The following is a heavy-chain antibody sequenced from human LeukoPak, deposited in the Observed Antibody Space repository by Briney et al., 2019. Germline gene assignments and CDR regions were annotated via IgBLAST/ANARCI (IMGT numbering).Heavy chain of an antibody. CDR2: IYYSGTT. Sequence: PSETLSLTCAASGGTISSSSYYWGWIGQPQGKGREWIVTIYYSGTTNYNPSLNSRVTISLNTSNNQFSLNLSSVPAADTAVYYCSTLTYYYDSSGHHFDYWGQGTLVTVSS. D-gene: IGHD3-22*01. CDR3: STLTYYYDSSGHHFDY. J-gene: IGHJ4*02. V-gene: IGHV4-39*01. CDR1: GGTISSSSYY.